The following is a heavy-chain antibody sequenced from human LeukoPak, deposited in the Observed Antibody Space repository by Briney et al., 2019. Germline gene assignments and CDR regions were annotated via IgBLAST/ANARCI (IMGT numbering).Heavy chain of an antibody. CDR2: ISAYNGNT. J-gene: IGHJ6*03. CDR3: ARGESSSWYYYYYYMDV. V-gene: IGHV1-18*01. D-gene: IGHD6-13*01. CDR1: GGTFSSYA. Sequence: EASVKVSCKASGGTFSSYAISWVRQAPGQGLEWMGWISAYNGNTNYAQKLQGRVTMTTDTSTSTAYMELRSLRSDDTAVYYCARGESSSWYYYYYYMDVWGKGTTVTVSS.